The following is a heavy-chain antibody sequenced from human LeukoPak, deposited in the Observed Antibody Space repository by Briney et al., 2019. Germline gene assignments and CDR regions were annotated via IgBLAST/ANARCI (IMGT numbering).Heavy chain of an antibody. CDR2: ISYDGSNK. D-gene: IGHD6-19*01. CDR3: ARDRLGSSGWYGFDY. J-gene: IGHJ4*02. CDR1: GFTFSSYA. V-gene: IGHV3-30-3*01. Sequence: PGGSLRLSCAASGFTFSSYAMHWVRQAPGKGLEWVAVISYDGSNKYYADSVKGRFTISRDNSKNTLYLQMNSLRAEDTAVYYCARDRLGSSGWYGFDYWGQGTLVTVSS.